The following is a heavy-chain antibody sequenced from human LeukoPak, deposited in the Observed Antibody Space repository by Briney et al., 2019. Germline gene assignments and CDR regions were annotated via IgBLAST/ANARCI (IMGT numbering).Heavy chain of an antibody. Sequence: GASVKVSCKASGYTFTNYGISWVRQAPGQGLEWMGWISAYNGNTNYAQKLQGRVTMTTDTSTSTAYMELRSLRSDDTAVYYCATDGGIAAAGLYFDYWGQGTLVTVSS. J-gene: IGHJ4*02. CDR2: ISAYNGNT. V-gene: IGHV1-18*01. CDR3: ATDGGIAAAGLYFDY. CDR1: GYTFTNYG. D-gene: IGHD6-13*01.